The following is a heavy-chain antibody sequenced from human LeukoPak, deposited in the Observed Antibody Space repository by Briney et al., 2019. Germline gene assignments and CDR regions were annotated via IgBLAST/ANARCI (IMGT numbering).Heavy chain of an antibody. CDR2: IYTSGST. CDR3: ARLGPDYRIDY. CDR1: GGSISSYY. V-gene: IGHV4-4*07. D-gene: IGHD4-11*01. Sequence: SETLSLTCTVSGGSISSYYWSWVRQPAGKGLEWIGRIYTSGSTNYNPSLKSRVTISVDTSKKQISLKLSSVTAADTAVYYCARLGPDYRIDYWGQGTLVTVSS. J-gene: IGHJ4*02.